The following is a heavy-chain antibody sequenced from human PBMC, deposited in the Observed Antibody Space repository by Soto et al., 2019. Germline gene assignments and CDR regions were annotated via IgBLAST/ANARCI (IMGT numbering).Heavy chain of an antibody. V-gene: IGHV1-18*01. J-gene: IGHJ4*02. CDR3: ARDTGNSFDY. Sequence: QDQLVQSGGELKKPGASVKVSSNTSGYTINTYFITWVRQAPGQDLEWMGWISPHNGNTNYAEKFQGRVTMTADTITKTAYMELRNLRIDDTAVYYCARDTGNSFDYWGQGTPVTVSS. CDR2: ISPHNGNT. CDR1: GYTINTYF.